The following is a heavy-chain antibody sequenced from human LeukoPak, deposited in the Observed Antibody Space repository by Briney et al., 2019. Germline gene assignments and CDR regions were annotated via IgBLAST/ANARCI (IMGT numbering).Heavy chain of an antibody. V-gene: IGHV3-30*04. Sequence: GGSLRLSCAASGFIFSNYAMHWVRQAPGKGLDWVAVISYHGKDQYYADSVKGRFTISRDYSKNTLDLQMNSLRTEDTAVYYCVRQDCSGGSCYLDSWGQGTLATVSS. CDR2: ISYHGKDQ. CDR3: VRQDCSGGSCYLDS. D-gene: IGHD2-15*01. J-gene: IGHJ4*02. CDR1: GFIFSNYA.